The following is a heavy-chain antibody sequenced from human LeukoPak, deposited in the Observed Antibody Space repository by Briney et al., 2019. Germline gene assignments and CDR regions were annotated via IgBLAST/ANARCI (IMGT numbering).Heavy chain of an antibody. Sequence: PSETLSLTCTVSGDSISSSSNYWGWIRQPPGKGLEWIGEIYHSGSTNYNPSLKSRVTISVDKSKNQFSLKLSSVTAADTAVYYCARGVTMIVVAFYDAFDIWGQGTMVTVSS. CDR1: GDSISSSSNY. D-gene: IGHD3-22*01. J-gene: IGHJ3*02. V-gene: IGHV4-39*07. CDR3: ARGVTMIVVAFYDAFDI. CDR2: IYHSGST.